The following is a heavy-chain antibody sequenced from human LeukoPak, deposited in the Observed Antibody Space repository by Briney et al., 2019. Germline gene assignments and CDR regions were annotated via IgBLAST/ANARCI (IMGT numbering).Heavy chain of an antibody. D-gene: IGHD2-15*01. Sequence: ASVKVSCKASGYNFAHYHTHWVRQAPGQGLEWMGSLNPNTGDTLLAQKFQGRVTMTRDTSITVGYMELSSLTFDDTGVYCCARDPDSGPDLWGQGTLVTVAS. CDR1: GYNFAHYH. CDR3: ARDPDSGPDL. J-gene: IGHJ5*02. V-gene: IGHV1-2*02. CDR2: LNPNTGDT.